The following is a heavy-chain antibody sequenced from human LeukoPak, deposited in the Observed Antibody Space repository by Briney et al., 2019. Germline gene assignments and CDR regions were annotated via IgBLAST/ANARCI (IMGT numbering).Heavy chain of an antibody. D-gene: IGHD2-2*01. CDR2: FDPEDGEI. CDR3: ATRVAYDDIVVLPAAAHFDY. CDR1: GYSLSEFS. J-gene: IGHJ4*02. V-gene: IGHV1-24*01. Sequence: ASVKVSCKVSGYSLSEFSMHWVRQAPGKGLEWRGGFDPEDGEIITAQKFQGRVTLTDDASTRTAYMELSSLRSEDTAVYYCATRVAYDDIVVLPAAAHFDYWGQGTLVTVPS.